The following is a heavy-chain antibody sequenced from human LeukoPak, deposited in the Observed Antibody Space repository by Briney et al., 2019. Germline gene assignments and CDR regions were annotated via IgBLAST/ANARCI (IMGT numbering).Heavy chain of an antibody. CDR2: ISSSGSTI. V-gene: IGHV3-11*04. Sequence: PGGSLRLSCAASGFTFSDYYMSWIRQAPGKGLEWVSYISSSGSTIYYADSVKGRFTISRDNAKNSLYLQMNSLRAEDTAVYYCARSNVAVAKAFDYWGQGTLVTVSS. CDR1: GFTFSDYY. CDR3: ARSNVAVAKAFDY. J-gene: IGHJ4*02. D-gene: IGHD6-19*01.